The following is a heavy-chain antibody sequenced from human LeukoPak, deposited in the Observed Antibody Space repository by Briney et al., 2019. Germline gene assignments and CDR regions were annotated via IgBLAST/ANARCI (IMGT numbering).Heavy chain of an antibody. V-gene: IGHV4-38-2*01. CDR2: IYHSGST. CDR3: ARLDLGKFDP. D-gene: IGHD3/OR15-3a*01. J-gene: IGHJ5*02. CDR1: GYSISSGYY. Sequence: SETLSLTCALSGYSISSGYYWGWIRQPPGKGLEWIGSIYHSGSTYYNPSLKSRVTISVDTSKNQFSLKLSSVTAADTAVYYCARLDLGKFDPWGQGTLVTVSS.